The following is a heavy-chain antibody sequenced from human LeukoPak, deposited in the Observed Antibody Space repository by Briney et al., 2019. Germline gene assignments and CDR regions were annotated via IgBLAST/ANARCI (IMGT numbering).Heavy chain of an antibody. Sequence: ASVKVSCKASGYTFTGYYMHWVRQAPGQGLEWMGWINPNSGGTNYAQKFQGRVTMTRDTSISTAYMGLSRLRSDDTAMYYCAITARITIFGVVTAPLDYWGQGTLVTVSS. CDR1: GYTFTGYY. V-gene: IGHV1-2*02. CDR3: AITARITIFGVVTAPLDY. CDR2: INPNSGGT. J-gene: IGHJ4*02. D-gene: IGHD3-3*01.